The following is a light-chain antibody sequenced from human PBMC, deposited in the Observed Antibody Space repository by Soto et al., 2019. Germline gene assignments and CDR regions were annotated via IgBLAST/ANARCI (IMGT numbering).Light chain of an antibody. J-gene: IGKJ2*01. CDR2: GVS. V-gene: IGKV3-20*01. Sequence: DIVLTQSPGTLSLSPGERATLSCRASQSISSSYLAWYQQKPGQAPRLLIHGVSTRATGIPDRFSGSGSGTDFTLTIGRLEPEDFAVYYCQQYVTSPYIFGQGTKLEIK. CDR3: QQYVTSPYI. CDR1: QSISSSY.